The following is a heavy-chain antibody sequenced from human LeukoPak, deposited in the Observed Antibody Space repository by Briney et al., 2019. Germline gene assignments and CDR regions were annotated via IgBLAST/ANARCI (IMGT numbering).Heavy chain of an antibody. J-gene: IGHJ6*04. CDR3: AELGITMIGGV. CDR2: ISGSGTNT. CDR1: GFTFSEYG. D-gene: IGHD3-10*02. V-gene: IGHV3-23*01. Sequence: PGGSLRLSCAASGFTFSEYGMSWVRQAPGKGLEWVSAISGSGTNTYYADSVKGRFTISRDNSKNSLYLQMNSLRAEDTAVYYCAELGITMIGGVWGKGTTVTISS.